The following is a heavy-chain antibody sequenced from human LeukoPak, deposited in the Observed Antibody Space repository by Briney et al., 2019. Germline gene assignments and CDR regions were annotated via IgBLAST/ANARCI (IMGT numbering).Heavy chain of an antibody. CDR3: ARVGYYSSGPFSYFDY. D-gene: IGHD3-10*01. CDR2: ISYDGSNE. Sequence: GRSLRLSCAASGFTFSRYAVHWVRQAPGKGLEWVAVISYDGSNEYYADSVKGRFTISRDSSENTLYLQMNSLRVEDTAVYYCARVGYYSSGPFSYFDYWGQGTLVTVSS. J-gene: IGHJ4*02. CDR1: GFTFSRYA. V-gene: IGHV3-30-3*01.